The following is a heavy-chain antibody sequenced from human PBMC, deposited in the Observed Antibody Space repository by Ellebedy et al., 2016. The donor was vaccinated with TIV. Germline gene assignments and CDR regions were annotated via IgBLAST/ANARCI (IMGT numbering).Heavy chain of an antibody. CDR2: ISSSGSIM. D-gene: IGHD1-26*01. V-gene: IGHV3-48*02. J-gene: IGHJ4*02. CDR3: ARSGSYYTDY. CDR1: GFTFSSYS. Sequence: GESLKISCAASGFTFSSYSMNWVRQAPGKGLEWVSYISSSGSIMYYADSVKSRFTISRDNARNSLYLQMNSLRDEDTALYYCARSGSYYTDYWGQGTPVTVSS.